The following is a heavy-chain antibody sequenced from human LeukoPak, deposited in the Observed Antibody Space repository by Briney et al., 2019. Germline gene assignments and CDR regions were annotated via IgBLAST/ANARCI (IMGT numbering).Heavy chain of an antibody. V-gene: IGHV4-59*01. J-gene: IGHJ4*02. CDR3: ATYGYSSGKRFDY. Sequence: SETLSLTCSVSGGSISSYYWSWIRQPPGKGLEWIGYIYYSGSTNYNPSLKSRVTISEDTSKNQFSLKLSSVTAADTAVYYCATYGYSSGKRFDYWGQGTLVSVSS. CDR2: IYYSGST. D-gene: IGHD6-19*01. CDR1: GGSISSYY.